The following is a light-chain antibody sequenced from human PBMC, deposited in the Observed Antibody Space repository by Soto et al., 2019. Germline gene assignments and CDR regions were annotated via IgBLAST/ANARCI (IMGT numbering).Light chain of an antibody. CDR1: SSDVGGYNY. V-gene: IGLV2-14*01. J-gene: IGLJ1*01. Sequence: QSVLTQPASVSGSPGQSITISCTGTSSDVGGYNYVSSYQQHPGKAPKLMIYEVSNRPSGVSNRFSGSKSGNTASLTISGLQAEDEADYYCSSYTSSSPLYVFGTGTKVTVL. CDR2: EVS. CDR3: SSYTSSSPLYV.